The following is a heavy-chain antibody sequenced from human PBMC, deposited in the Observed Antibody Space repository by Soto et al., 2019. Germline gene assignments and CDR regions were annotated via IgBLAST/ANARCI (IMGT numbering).Heavy chain of an antibody. V-gene: IGHV3-74*01. D-gene: IGHD4-17*01. CDR1: GLPFSGYW. Sequence: EVQLVESGGGLVQPGGSLRLSCEASGLPFSGYWMHWVRQAPGKGLVWVSRINSDGSSTNYADSVKGRFTISRDNVKNTRYLQMDSLRSEDTAVYYCARGVPGHYGCDYWGQGTLVTVSS. J-gene: IGHJ4*02. CDR2: INSDGSST. CDR3: ARGVPGHYGCDY.